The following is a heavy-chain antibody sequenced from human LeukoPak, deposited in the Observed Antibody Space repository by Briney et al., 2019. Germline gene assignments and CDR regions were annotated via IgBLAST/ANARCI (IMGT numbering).Heavy chain of an antibody. J-gene: IGHJ4*02. CDR3: AREKNLGT. D-gene: IGHD1-14*01. CDR2: INGDGSST. Sequence: GGSLRLSCAASGFTFSSYWMHWVRQAPGKGLVWVSRINGDGSSTTYADSVKGRFTISRDNAKNTLYLQMNSLRAEDTAVHFCAREKNLGTWGQGTLVTVSS. V-gene: IGHV3-74*03. CDR1: GFTFSSYW.